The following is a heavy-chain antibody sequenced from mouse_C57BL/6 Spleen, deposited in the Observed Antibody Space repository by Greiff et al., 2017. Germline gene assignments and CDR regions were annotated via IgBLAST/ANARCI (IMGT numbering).Heavy chain of an antibody. CDR1: GYTFTSYW. CDR2: IYPSDSET. D-gene: IGHD2-3*01. Sequence: QVHVKQPGAELVRPGSSVKLSCKASGYTFTSYWMDWVKQRPGQGLEWIGNIYPSDSETHYNQKFKEKATLTVDKSSSTAYMQLSSLTSEDSAVYYCARDDGYYGGAMDYWGQGTSVTVSS. V-gene: IGHV1-61*01. J-gene: IGHJ4*01. CDR3: ARDDGYYGGAMDY.